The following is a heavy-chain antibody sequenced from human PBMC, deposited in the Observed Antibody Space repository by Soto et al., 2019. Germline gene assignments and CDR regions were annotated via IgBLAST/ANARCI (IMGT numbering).Heavy chain of an antibody. CDR2: IIPILGIA. Sequence: QVQMVQSAAEVKKPGSSVKVSCKASGGTFSSYTISWVRQAPGQGLEWMGRIIPILGIANCAQKFQGRVTITADKSTSTAYMKLSSLRSEDTAVYYCARSFRPSTVTDRSERDYWGQGTLVTVSS. CDR3: ARSFRPSTVTDRSERDY. D-gene: IGHD4-17*01. V-gene: IGHV1-69*02. CDR1: GGTFSSYT. J-gene: IGHJ4*02.